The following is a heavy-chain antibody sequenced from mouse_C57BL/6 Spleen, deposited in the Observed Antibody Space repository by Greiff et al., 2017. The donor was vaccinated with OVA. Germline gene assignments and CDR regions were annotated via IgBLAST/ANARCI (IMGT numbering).Heavy chain of an antibody. V-gene: IGHV1-59*01. CDR3: ACYWEAWFAY. J-gene: IGHJ3*01. CDR1: GYTFTSYW. CDR2: IDPSDSYT. Sequence: QVQLQQPGAELVRPGTSVKLSCKASGYTFTSYWMHWVKQRPGQGLEWIGVIDPSDSYTNYNQKFKGKATLTVDTSSSTAYMQLSSLTSEDSAVYYCACYWEAWFAYWGQGTLVTVSA. D-gene: IGHD4-1*01.